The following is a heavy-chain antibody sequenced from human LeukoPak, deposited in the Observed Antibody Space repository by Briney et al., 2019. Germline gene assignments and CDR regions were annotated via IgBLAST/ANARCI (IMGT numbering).Heavy chain of an antibody. Sequence: RVASVKVSCKASGYTFTSYGISWVRQAPGQGLEWMGGISAYNGNTNYAQKLQGRVTMTTDPSTSTAYMELRSLRSDDTAVYYCAREGSGWPSYFDYWGQGTLVTVSS. V-gene: IGHV1-18*01. J-gene: IGHJ4*02. CDR1: GYTFTSYG. CDR3: AREGSGWPSYFDY. CDR2: ISAYNGNT. D-gene: IGHD6-19*01.